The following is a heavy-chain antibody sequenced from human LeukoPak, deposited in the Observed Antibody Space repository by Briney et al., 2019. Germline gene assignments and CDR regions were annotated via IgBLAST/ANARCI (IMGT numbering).Heavy chain of an antibody. CDR2: ISSSGSYI. V-gene: IGHV3-21*01. D-gene: IGHD5-12*01. J-gene: IGHJ4*02. Sequence: GGSLRLSCAASGFTFSSYSMTWVRQAPGKGLEWVASISSSGSYIYYADSVKGRFTISRDNAKNSLYLQMNSLRAEDTAVYYCARDIRISGYARIPPWGYYRYWGQGTLVTVSS. CDR3: ARDIRISGYARIPPWGYYRY. CDR1: GFTFSSYS.